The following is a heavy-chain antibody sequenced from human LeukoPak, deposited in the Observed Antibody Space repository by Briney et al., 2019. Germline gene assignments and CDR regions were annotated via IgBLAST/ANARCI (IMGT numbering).Heavy chain of an antibody. D-gene: IGHD3-3*01. Sequence: GGSLRLSCAASGFRLASQAMSWVRQAPGKGLEWDSSISRNEDTKYYADSVKGRFTISRDNSKNTLYLQMNSLRAEDTAVYYCARGLEWFFNDYWGQGTLATVSS. V-gene: IGHV3-23*01. CDR2: ISRNEDTK. J-gene: IGHJ4*02. CDR1: GFRLASQA. CDR3: ARGLEWFFNDY.